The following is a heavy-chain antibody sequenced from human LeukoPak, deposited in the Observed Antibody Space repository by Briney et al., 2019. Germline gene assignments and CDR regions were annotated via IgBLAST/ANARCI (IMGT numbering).Heavy chain of an antibody. J-gene: IGHJ5*02. Sequence: SETLSLTCAVSGYSISSGYYWGWIRQPPGKGLEWIGSIYHSGSTYYNPSLKSRVTISVDTSKNQFSLKLSSVTAADTAVYYCARNESVVVAGRPKYNWFDPWGQGTLVTVSS. CDR3: ARNESVVVAGRPKYNWFDP. D-gene: IGHD2-15*01. CDR2: IYHSGST. V-gene: IGHV4-38-2*01. CDR1: GYSISSGYY.